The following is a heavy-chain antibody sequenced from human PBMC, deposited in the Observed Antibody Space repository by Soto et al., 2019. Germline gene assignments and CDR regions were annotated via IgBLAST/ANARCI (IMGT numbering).Heavy chain of an antibody. V-gene: IGHV3-72*01. CDR1: GFTFSDHY. D-gene: IGHD6-13*01. CDR3: ARAPAGTSNFDY. CDR2: SRNKANHYTT. Sequence: PGGSLRLSCAASGFTFSDHYMDWVRQAPGKGLEWVGRSRNKANHYTTQYAASVKGRFTISRDDSKNSLYLQMNSLKTEDTAVYYCARAPAGTSNFDYWGQGT. J-gene: IGHJ4*02.